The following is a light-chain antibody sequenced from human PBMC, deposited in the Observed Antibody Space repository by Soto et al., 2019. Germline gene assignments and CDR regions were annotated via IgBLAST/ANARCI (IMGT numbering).Light chain of an antibody. CDR2: DAS. Sequence: DIQMTQSPSTLSASVGDRVTITCRASQSISSWLAWYQQKPGKAPKLLIYDASSLESGVPSRFSGSGSGTEFTLTITGLQPDDSATYYCQQYSSYYRPFGQGTKVDIK. V-gene: IGKV1-5*01. CDR1: QSISSW. J-gene: IGKJ1*01. CDR3: QQYSSYYRP.